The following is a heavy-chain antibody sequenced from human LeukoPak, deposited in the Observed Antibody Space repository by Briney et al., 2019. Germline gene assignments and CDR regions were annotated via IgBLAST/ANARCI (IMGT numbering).Heavy chain of an antibody. CDR3: ARPYCSSTSCYGQYWFDP. CDR2: IYYSGST. D-gene: IGHD2-2*01. Sequence: SETLSLTCTVSGGSISSSSYSWGWIRQPPGKGLEWIGSIYYSGSTYYNPSLKSRVTISVDTSKNQFSLKLSSVTAADTAVYYCARPYCSSTSCYGQYWFDPWGQGTLVTVSS. CDR1: GGSISSSSYS. V-gene: IGHV4-39*01. J-gene: IGHJ5*02.